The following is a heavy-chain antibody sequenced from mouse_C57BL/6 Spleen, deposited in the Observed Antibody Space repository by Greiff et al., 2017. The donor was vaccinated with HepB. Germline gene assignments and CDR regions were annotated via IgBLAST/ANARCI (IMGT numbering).Heavy chain of an antibody. V-gene: IGHV1-18*01. Sequence: EVQVVESGPELVKPGASVKIPCKASGYTFTDYNMDWVKQSHGKSLEWIGDINPNNGGTIYNQKFKGKATLTVDKSSSTAYMELRSLTSEDTAVYYCARGDYYYGSSPWYFDVWGTGTTVTVSS. CDR3: ARGDYYYGSSPWYFDV. D-gene: IGHD1-1*01. J-gene: IGHJ1*03. CDR2: INPNNGGT. CDR1: GYTFTDYN.